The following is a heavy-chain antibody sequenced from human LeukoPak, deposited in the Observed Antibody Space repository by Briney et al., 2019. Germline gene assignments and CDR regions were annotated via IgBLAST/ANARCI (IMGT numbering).Heavy chain of an antibody. D-gene: IGHD6-19*01. J-gene: IGHJ4*02. CDR3: ARGSGWTLFDY. V-gene: IGHV3-64*01. CDR2: ISGNGGST. CDR1: GFTFSSYP. Sequence: GGSLRLSCAASGFTFSSYPMHWVRQAPGKGLEYVSAISGNGGSTYYANSVKGRFTISRDNSKNTLYLQMGSLRAEYVAVYYCARGSGWTLFDYWGQGTLVTVSS.